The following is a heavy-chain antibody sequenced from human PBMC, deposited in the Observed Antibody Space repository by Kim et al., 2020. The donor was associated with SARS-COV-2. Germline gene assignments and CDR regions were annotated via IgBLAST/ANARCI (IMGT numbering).Heavy chain of an antibody. CDR3: ARLPRDRTIVGVVIPLSGYYYMDV. CDR2: ISGYNGNT. V-gene: IGHV1-18*01. CDR1: GYTFTSYG. J-gene: IGHJ6*03. D-gene: IGHD3-3*01. Sequence: ASVKVSCKASGYTFTSYGISWVRQAPGQGLEWMGWISGYNGNTNYAQKLQGRVTMTTDTSTSTAYMELRSLRSDDTAVYYCARLPRDRTIVGVVIPLSGYYYMDVWGKGTTVTVSS.